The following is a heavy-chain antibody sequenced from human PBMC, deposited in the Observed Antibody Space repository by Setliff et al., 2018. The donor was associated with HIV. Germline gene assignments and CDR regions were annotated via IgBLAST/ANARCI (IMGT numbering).Heavy chain of an antibody. Sequence: SETLSLTCTVSGGSISSYYWSWIRQPPGKGLEWIGYIYYSGSTNYSPSLKSRVTISVDTSKNQFSLRLSSVTAADTAVYYCARDGRHDRNRWYVTHQYFKYWGQGTLVTVSS. V-gene: IGHV4-59*01. CDR3: ARDGRHDRNRWYVTHQYFKY. J-gene: IGHJ1*01. D-gene: IGHD2-15*01. CDR1: GGSISSYY. CDR2: IYYSGST.